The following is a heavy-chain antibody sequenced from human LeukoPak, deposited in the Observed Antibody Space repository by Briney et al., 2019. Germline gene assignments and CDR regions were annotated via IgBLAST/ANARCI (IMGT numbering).Heavy chain of an antibody. D-gene: IGHD4-17*01. CDR3: AREYGDAFDI. V-gene: IGHV3-48*03. CDR2: ISSSGSTI. CDR1: GFTFSSYE. J-gene: IGHJ3*02. Sequence: GGSLRLSCAASGFTFSSYEMDWVRQAPGKGLEWVSYISSSGSTIYYADSVKGRFTISRDNAKNSLYLQMNSLRAEDTAVYYCAREYGDAFDIWGQGTMVTVSS.